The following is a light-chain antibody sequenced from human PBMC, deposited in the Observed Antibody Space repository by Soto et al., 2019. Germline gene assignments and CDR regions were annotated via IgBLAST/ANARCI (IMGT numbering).Light chain of an antibody. CDR3: QLYGSSPRP. V-gene: IGKV3-20*01. J-gene: IGKJ1*01. Sequence: ESVLTQSPDTMSFSPGESATLSCMASQSVRSSYLAWYQQTPGQTPRLLIYAASSRATGIPDRFSGSGSGTDFTLTISRLEPEEFAVYYCQLYGSSPRPFGQVAKV. CDR2: AAS. CDR1: QSVRSSY.